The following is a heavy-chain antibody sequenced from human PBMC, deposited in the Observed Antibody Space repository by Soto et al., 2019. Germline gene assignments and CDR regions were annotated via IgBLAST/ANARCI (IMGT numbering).Heavy chain of an antibody. V-gene: IGHV1-69*13. CDR3: ARDGEGGYCSSTSCYLDWFDP. Sequence: SVKVSCKASGGTFSSYAISWVRQAPGQGLELMGGIIPIFGTANYAQKFQGRVTITADGSTSTAYMELSSLRSEDTAVYYCARDGEGGYCSSTSCYLDWFDPWGQGTLVTVSS. CDR1: GGTFSSYA. J-gene: IGHJ5*02. CDR2: IIPIFGTA. D-gene: IGHD2-2*01.